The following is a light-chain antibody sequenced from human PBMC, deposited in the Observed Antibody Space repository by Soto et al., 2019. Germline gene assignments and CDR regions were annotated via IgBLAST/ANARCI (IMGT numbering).Light chain of an antibody. V-gene: IGLV1-51*01. CDR2: DTR. J-gene: IGLJ2*01. CDR1: HSNIGNNY. CDR3: GTWDSSLSAGR. Sequence: QSVLTQPPSVSAAPGQKVSISCCGSHSNIGNNYVSWYQQFPGAAPKLLIYDTRKRPSWIPDRFSASKSGTSATLVITGLQSGDEAYYYCGTWDSSLSAGRFGGGTKLTVL.